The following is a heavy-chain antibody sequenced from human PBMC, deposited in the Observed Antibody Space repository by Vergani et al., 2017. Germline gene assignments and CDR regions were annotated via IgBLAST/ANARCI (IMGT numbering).Heavy chain of an antibody. J-gene: IGHJ5*02. CDR3: ARGQGLNAARPASWFDA. Sequence: QVQLVQSGAEVKKPGASVKVSCKASGYTFTSYAMHWVRQAPGQRLEWMGWINAGNGNTKYSQKFQGRVTITRDTSASTAYMELSSLRSEDTAVYYCARGQGLNAARPASWFDAWGQGTLVTVSS. CDR1: GYTFTSYA. CDR2: INAGNGNT. D-gene: IGHD6-13*01. V-gene: IGHV1-3*01.